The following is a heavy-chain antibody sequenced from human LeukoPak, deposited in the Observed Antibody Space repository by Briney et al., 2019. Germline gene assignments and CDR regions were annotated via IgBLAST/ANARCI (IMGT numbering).Heavy chain of an antibody. CDR1: GGTFSSYA. Sequence: SVKVSCTASGGTFSSYAISWVRQAPGQGLEWMGGIIPIFGTANYAQKFQGRVTITADESTSTACMELSSLRSEDTAVYYCARGRYNWNYGATQTVLYFDYWGQGTLVTVSS. CDR2: IIPIFGTA. D-gene: IGHD1-7*01. CDR3: ARGRYNWNYGATQTVLYFDY. V-gene: IGHV1-69*13. J-gene: IGHJ4*02.